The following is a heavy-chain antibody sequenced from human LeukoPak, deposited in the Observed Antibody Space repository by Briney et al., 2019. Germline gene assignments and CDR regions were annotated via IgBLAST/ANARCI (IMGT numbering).Heavy chain of an antibody. CDR1: GGSFSDYY. Sequence: SETLSLTCAVYGGSFSDYYWTWIRQPPGKGLEWIGEINHSGSTKYNPSLKSRLTISVDTSKNQFSLKQISVSAADTAVYYCARGRVAPPGAEIEGFYFDYWGQGSLVTVSS. J-gene: IGHJ4*02. CDR2: INHSGST. V-gene: IGHV4-34*01. CDR3: ARGRVAPPGAEIEGFYFDY. D-gene: IGHD2-2*01.